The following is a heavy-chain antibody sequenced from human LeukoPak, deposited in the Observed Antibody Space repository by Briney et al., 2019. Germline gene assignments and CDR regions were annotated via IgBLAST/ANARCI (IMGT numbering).Heavy chain of an antibody. Sequence: GGSLRLSCAGSGFTFSSYEMNWVRQAPGKGLEWVSYIRGSGTTISYADSVKGHFTISRDNAKNSLYLQMNSLRGEDTAIYYCARAAGDYVRFDYWGQGTLVTVSS. V-gene: IGHV3-48*03. CDR2: IRGSGTTI. CDR3: ARAAGDYVRFDY. CDR1: GFTFSSYE. J-gene: IGHJ4*02. D-gene: IGHD4-17*01.